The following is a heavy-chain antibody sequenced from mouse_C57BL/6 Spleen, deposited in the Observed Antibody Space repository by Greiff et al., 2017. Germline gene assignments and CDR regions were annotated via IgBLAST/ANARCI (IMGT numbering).Heavy chain of an antibody. V-gene: IGHV1-76*01. Sequence: QVQLKESGAELVRPGASVRLSCKASGYTFTDSYINWLKQRPGQGLEWIARIYPGSGNTYYNEKFKGKATLTAETSSITSYMQLSSLTSEDSAVYFCERSLWYPGGFAYWRQAALVTVSA. D-gene: IGHD2-1*01. CDR2: IYPGSGNT. CDR1: GYTFTDSY. CDR3: ERSLWYPGGFAY. J-gene: IGHJ3*01.